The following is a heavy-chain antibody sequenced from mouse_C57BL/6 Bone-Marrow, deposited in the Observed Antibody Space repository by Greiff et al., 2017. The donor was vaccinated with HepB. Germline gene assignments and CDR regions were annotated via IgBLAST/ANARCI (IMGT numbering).Heavy chain of an antibody. D-gene: IGHD1-1*01. CDR2: IYYSGTI. CDR1: GISITTGNYR. J-gene: IGHJ2*01. CDR3: ARERDYYGSRYFDY. V-gene: IGHV3-5*01. Sequence: EVKVEESGPGLVKPSQTVFLTCTVTGISITTGNYRWSWIRHFPGNKLEWIDYIYYSGTITYNPSLTSRTTITKDTPKNQFFLEMNSLTAEDTATYYCARERDYYGSRYFDYWGQGTTLTVSS.